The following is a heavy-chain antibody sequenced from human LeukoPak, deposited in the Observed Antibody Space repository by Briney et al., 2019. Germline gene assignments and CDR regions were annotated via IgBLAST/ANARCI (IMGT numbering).Heavy chain of an antibody. CDR2: IYTTGRT. CDR1: GFTVSSNY. D-gene: IGHD4-11*01. V-gene: IGHV3-66*01. CDR3: ARDPPMTTDFALDV. Sequence: GGSLRLSCAASGFTVSSNYMSWVLQAPGKGLGWVSFIYTTGRTYYADSVKGRFTISRDDSKNTVFLQMNSLRAEDTAVYYCARDPPMTTDFALDVWGQGTTVTVSS. J-gene: IGHJ6*02.